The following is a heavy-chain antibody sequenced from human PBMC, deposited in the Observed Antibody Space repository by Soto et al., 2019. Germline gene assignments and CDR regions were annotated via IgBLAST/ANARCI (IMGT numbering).Heavy chain of an antibody. CDR3: ARGLILWFGELSRRGGYYYYMDV. J-gene: IGHJ6*03. CDR1: GGSFSGYQ. CDR2: INDSGNI. Sequence: QVQLQQWGAGLLKPSETLSLTCAVYGGSFSGYQWSWIRQTPGKGLEWIGEINDSGNINYNQSLKSRVTILLDTPKKEISLKLSSVTAADSDVYYCARGLILWFGELSRRGGYYYYMDVCGKGTAVTVSS. D-gene: IGHD3-10*01. V-gene: IGHV4-34*01.